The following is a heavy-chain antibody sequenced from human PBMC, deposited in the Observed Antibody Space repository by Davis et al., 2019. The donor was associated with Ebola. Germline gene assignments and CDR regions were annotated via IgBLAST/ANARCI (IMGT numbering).Heavy chain of an antibody. Sequence: SVKVSCKASGGTFSSYATSCVRQAPGHGLEWMGRIITILGIANYAQKFQGRVTITADKSTSTAYMELSSLRSEDTAVYYCARGEPAYCSSTSCPRCTDYYYGMDVWGQGTTVTVSS. V-gene: IGHV1-69*04. J-gene: IGHJ6*02. CDR2: IITILGIA. CDR1: GGTFSSYA. CDR3: ARGEPAYCSSTSCPRCTDYYYGMDV. D-gene: IGHD2-2*01.